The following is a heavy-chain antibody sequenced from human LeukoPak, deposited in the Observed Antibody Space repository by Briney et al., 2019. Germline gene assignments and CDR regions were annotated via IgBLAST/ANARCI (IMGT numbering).Heavy chain of an antibody. CDR2: IYYSGST. J-gene: IGHJ4*02. CDR1: GGSISSSSHY. CDR3: ARLRYVEMATIGFDY. V-gene: IGHV4-39*01. D-gene: IGHD5-24*01. Sequence: SETLSLTCTVSGGSISSSSHYWGWIRQPPGKGLEWIGSIYYSGSTYYNPSLKSRVTISVDTSKNQFSLKLSSVTAADTAVYYCARLRYVEMATIGFDYWGQGTLVTVSS.